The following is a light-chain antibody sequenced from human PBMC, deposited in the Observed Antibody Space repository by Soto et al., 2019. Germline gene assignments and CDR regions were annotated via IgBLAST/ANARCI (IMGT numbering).Light chain of an antibody. CDR2: KVS. Sequence: VVMTQSPLSLAVTLGQTASISCRSSQSLVSSDGLTYFNWFHQRPGQSPRRLIYKVSNRDSGVPDRWTGSGSGSDFSVNISRVEAEDVGIYYCMQGSHWATFGQGTKLEIK. CDR3: MQGSHWAT. V-gene: IGKV2-30*01. CDR1: QSLVSSDGLTY. J-gene: IGKJ2*01.